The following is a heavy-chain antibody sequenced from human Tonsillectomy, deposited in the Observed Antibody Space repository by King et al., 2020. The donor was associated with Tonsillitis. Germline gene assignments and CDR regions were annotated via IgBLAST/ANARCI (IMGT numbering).Heavy chain of an antibody. CDR3: VRAGHYVFDC. J-gene: IGHJ4*02. D-gene: IGHD3-16*01. CDR2: RQEDGSEK. CDR1: GFTFSSHW. Sequence: QLVQSGGGLVQPGGSLRLSCAASGFTFSSHWMSWVRQATGKGLEWVAKRQEDGSEKYYGDSVKGRFTFSRKNAKNSLYLPMKSLRVEDTAVYYCVRAGHYVFDCWGQGTLVTVAS. V-gene: IGHV3-7*01.